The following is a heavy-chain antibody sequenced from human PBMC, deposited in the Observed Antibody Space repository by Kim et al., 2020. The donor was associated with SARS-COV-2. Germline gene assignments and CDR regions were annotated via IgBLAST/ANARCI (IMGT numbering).Heavy chain of an antibody. J-gene: IGHJ3*02. CDR3: AREGSYDFWEHRAFDI. D-gene: IGHD3-3*01. V-gene: IGHV3-30*01. Sequence: VKGRFTISRDNSKNTLYLQMNSLRAEDTAVYYCAREGSYDFWEHRAFDIWGQGTMVTVSS.